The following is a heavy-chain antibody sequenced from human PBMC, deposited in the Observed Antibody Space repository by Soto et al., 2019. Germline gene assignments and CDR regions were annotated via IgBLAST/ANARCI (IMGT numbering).Heavy chain of an antibody. CDR1: GFTLMRHG. J-gene: IGHJ4*02. V-gene: IGHV3-33*01. CDR2: IWSDGSNE. Sequence: GSLGLSCASCGFTLMRHGMHWVRQAPGKGLEWVAVIWSDGSNEYYADSVKGRFTISRDNSKNTLYLQMSSLRVEDTAVYYCATDYSSTGYGLVYWGQGALVNV. CDR3: ATDYSSTGYGLVY. D-gene: IGHD6-19*01.